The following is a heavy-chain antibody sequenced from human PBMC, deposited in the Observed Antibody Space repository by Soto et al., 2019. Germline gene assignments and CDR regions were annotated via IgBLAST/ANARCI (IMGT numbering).Heavy chain of an antibody. D-gene: IGHD6-13*01. CDR3: ARERDGSSWSSAESLQY. CDR1: GGTFSSYA. V-gene: IGHV1-18*01. J-gene: IGHJ1*01. Sequence: ASVKVSCKASGGTFSSYAISWVRQAPGQGLEWMGGISTNYGNAYYAQKFQGRVTMTTDTSTSTAYMELRSLRSDDTAVFYCARERDGSSWSSAESLQYWGQGTLVTVSS. CDR2: ISTNYGNA.